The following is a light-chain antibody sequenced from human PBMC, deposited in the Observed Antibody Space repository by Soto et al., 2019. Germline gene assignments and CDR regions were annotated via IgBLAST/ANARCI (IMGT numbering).Light chain of an antibody. CDR2: EVS. CDR3: SSYTSSSTPV. Sequence: QSALTQPASVSGSPGQSITISCTGTSSDVGGYNYVSWYQQHPGKAPKLMIYEVSNRPSGVSNRFSGSKSGNTASLTISGLQAEDEADYYCSSYTSSSTPVFGPGTKLTVL. V-gene: IGLV2-14*01. J-gene: IGLJ1*01. CDR1: SSDVGGYNY.